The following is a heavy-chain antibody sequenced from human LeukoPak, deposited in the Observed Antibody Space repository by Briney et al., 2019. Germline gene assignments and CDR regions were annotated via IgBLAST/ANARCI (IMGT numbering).Heavy chain of an antibody. D-gene: IGHD3-3*01. V-gene: IGHV3-15*04. CDR1: GPTFRNAF. CDR2: IESSTDGGTT. Sequence: GGSLRLSCAASGPTFRNAFMNWVRQAPGKGLEWVGRIESSTDGGTTDYAAPVKGRFTMSRDDSKNTLYLQMNNVKTEDTGVYXXTTXPGITVFGVVTDYWGQGTLVIVSS. J-gene: IGHJ4*02. CDR3: TTXPGITVFGVVTDY.